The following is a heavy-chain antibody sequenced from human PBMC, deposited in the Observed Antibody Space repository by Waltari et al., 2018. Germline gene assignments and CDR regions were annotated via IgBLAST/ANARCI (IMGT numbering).Heavy chain of an antibody. V-gene: IGHV3-48*04. D-gene: IGHD2-2*01. CDR2: ITATGVTT. Sequence: EVQLEESGGGLGQPGGSLRLSCAASGFTFNSFTMNWVRQAPGKGLEWIAYITATGVTTYYADSVRGRFTISRDNDKSSVFLQMDSLRLKDTAVYYCVRNWVQAGRAFDYWGQGTLVTVSS. CDR3: VRNWVQAGRAFDY. CDR1: GFTFNSFT. J-gene: IGHJ4*02.